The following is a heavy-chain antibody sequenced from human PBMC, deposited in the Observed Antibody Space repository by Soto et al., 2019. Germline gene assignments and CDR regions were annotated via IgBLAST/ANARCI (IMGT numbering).Heavy chain of an antibody. J-gene: IGHJ6*02. Sequence: SVKVSCKASGGTFSSYAISWVRQAPGQGLEWMGGIIPILGTTNYAQKFQGRVTITADESTSTAYMELSSLRSDDTAVYYCARAASGSYLYHYYFGMDVWGQGTTVTVSS. CDR2: IIPILGTT. CDR3: ARAASGSYLYHYYFGMDV. V-gene: IGHV1-69*13. CDR1: GGTFSSYA. D-gene: IGHD1-26*01.